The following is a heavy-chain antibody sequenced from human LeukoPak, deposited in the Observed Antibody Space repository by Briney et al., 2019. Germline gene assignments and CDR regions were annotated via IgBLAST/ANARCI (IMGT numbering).Heavy chain of an antibody. D-gene: IGHD6-19*01. J-gene: IGHJ4*02. CDR1: GFTFSSYA. CDR2: ISYDGSNK. CDR3: ARDYGWYAVNYFDY. Sequence: AGGSLRLSCAASGFTFSSYAMHWVRQAPGKGLEWVAVISYDGSNKYYADSVKGRFTISRDNSKNTLYLQMNSLRAEDTAVYYCARDYGWYAVNYFDYRGQGTLVTVSS. V-gene: IGHV3-30*04.